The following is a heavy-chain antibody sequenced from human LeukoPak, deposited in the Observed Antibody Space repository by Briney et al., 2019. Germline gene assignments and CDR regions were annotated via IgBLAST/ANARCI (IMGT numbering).Heavy chain of an antibody. Sequence: ASVKVSCKASEYTFTSYDINWVRQDTGQGLEWMGWMNPNSGNTGYAQKFQGRVTMTRNTSISTAYMELSSLRSEDTAVYYCARSYSSGWYLTSAQYYYYYYMDVWGKGTTVTISS. CDR2: MNPNSGNT. J-gene: IGHJ6*03. V-gene: IGHV1-8*01. D-gene: IGHD6-19*01. CDR1: EYTFTSYD. CDR3: ARSYSSGWYLTSAQYYYYYYMDV.